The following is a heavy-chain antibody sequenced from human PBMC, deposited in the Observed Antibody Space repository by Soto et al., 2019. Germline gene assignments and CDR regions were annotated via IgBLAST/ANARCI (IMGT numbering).Heavy chain of an antibody. V-gene: IGHV3-23*01. J-gene: IGHJ6*02. CDR3: AKPSRITIFGVVRVFGDGMDV. Sequence: GGSLRLSCAASGFTFSSYAMSWVRQAPGKGLEWVSAISGSGGSTYYADSVKGRFTISRDNSKNTLYLQMNSLRAEDTAVYYCAKPSRITIFGVVRVFGDGMDVWGQGTTVTVSS. CDR2: ISGSGGST. CDR1: GFTFSSYA. D-gene: IGHD3-3*01.